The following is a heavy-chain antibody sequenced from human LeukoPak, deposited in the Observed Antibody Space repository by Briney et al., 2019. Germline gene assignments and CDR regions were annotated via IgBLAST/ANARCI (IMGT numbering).Heavy chain of an antibody. CDR1: GGSISSGGYY. D-gene: IGHD6-6*01. V-gene: IGHV4-61*02. Sequence: SETLSLTCTVSGGSISSGGYYWSWIRQPAGKGLEWIGRIYTSGSTNYNPSLKSRVTISVDTSKNQFSLKVSSVTAADTAVYYCAKTRPWSSSFDPWGQGTLVTVSS. CDR2: IYTSGST. CDR3: AKTRPWSSSFDP. J-gene: IGHJ5*02.